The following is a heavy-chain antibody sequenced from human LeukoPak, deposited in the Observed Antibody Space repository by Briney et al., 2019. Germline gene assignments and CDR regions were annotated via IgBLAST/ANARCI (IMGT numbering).Heavy chain of an antibody. CDR2: TFYRGTT. Sequence: SVTLSLTCSVAGGSITSTGSYWGWIRRTPGKGLEGIATTFYRGTTYYHPSLKSRVTLSIDSSKNHFSLNLSSVPAADTPVSYCARHIGELGLNWLAPWGQGTLVTVSS. CDR1: GGSITSTGSY. J-gene: IGHJ5*02. CDR3: ARHIGELGLNWLAP. V-gene: IGHV4-39*01. D-gene: IGHD3-16*01.